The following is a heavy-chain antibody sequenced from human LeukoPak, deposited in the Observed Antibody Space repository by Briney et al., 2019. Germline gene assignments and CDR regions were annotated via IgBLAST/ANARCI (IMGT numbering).Heavy chain of an antibody. CDR3: AKDSFSYNGIFDALDV. CDR1: GFTFSNYS. D-gene: IGHD2-8*01. Sequence: PGGSLRLSCASSGFTFSNYSMNWVRQAPRKGLEWVSYISISSNTIYYADSVKGRFTISRDDSKNTLFLQMNSLRAEDTAIYYCAKDSFSYNGIFDALDVWGQGTMVTVSS. CDR2: ISISSNTI. J-gene: IGHJ3*01. V-gene: IGHV3-48*01.